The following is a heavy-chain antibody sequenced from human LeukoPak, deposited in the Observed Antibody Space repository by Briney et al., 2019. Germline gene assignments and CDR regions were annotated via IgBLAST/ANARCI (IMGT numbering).Heavy chain of an antibody. CDR3: ARAPSEIGGYYPEYFRH. Sequence: GRSLRLSCAASGFTFDDYAMHWVRQAPGKGLEWVSGISWNSGSIGYADSVKGRFTISRDNAKNTVSLQMNSLRPEDTGVYYCARAPSEIGGYYPEYFRHWGQGTLVTVSS. D-gene: IGHD3-22*01. J-gene: IGHJ1*01. CDR2: ISWNSGSI. V-gene: IGHV3-9*01. CDR1: GFTFDDYA.